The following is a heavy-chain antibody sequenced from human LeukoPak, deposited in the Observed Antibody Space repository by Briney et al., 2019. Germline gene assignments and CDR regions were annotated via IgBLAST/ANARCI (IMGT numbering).Heavy chain of an antibody. Sequence: PGGSLRLSCAASGFTFSIYAMSWVRQAPGKGLEWVSAISGSGGSTYYADSVKGRFTISRDNSKNTLYLQMNSLRAEDTAVYYCAKWGAYYYGSGSYSELGYWGQGTLVTVSS. J-gene: IGHJ4*02. D-gene: IGHD3-10*01. V-gene: IGHV3-23*01. CDR2: ISGSGGST. CDR3: AKWGAYYYGSGSYSELGY. CDR1: GFTFSIYA.